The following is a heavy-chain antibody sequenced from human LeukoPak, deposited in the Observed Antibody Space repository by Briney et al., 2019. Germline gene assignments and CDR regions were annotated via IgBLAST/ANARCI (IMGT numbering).Heavy chain of an antibody. J-gene: IGHJ4*02. Sequence: GSVKVSCKASGYTFTSYGISWVRQAPGQGLEWMGWTSAYNGNTNYAQKLQGRVTMTTDTSTSTAYMELRSLRSDDTAVYYCARVGGGSYWPIIFDYWGQGTLVTVSS. V-gene: IGHV1-18*01. D-gene: IGHD1-26*01. CDR2: TSAYNGNT. CDR3: ARVGGGSYWPIIFDY. CDR1: GYTFTSYG.